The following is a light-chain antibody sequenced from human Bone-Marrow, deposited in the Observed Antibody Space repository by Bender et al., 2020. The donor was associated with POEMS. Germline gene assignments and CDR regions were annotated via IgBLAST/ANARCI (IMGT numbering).Light chain of an antibody. CDR2: SSH. V-gene: IGLV1-44*01. Sequence: QSVLTQPPSASGTPGQRVTISCPGGRSNIGAHAVNWYQHLPGPAPKLLIYSSHRRPSEVPDRFSGSRSGTSDSLAISGLQSEDEADYYCEVWDDSLNGWVFGGGTKLTVL. CDR1: RSNIGAHA. J-gene: IGLJ3*02. CDR3: EVWDDSLNGWV.